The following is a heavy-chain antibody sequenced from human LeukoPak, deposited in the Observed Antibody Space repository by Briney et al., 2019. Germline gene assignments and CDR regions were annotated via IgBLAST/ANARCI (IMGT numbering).Heavy chain of an antibody. CDR1: GYTLTELS. CDR2: FYPEDGET. V-gene: IGHV1-24*01. Sequence: ASVTVSCKVSGYTLTELSVHWVRQAPGKGLEGMGGFYPEDGETIYAQKFQGRVTMTEDTSTDTAYMELSSLRSEDTAVYYCATDQRGYSSSSEYFQHWGQGTLVTVSS. D-gene: IGHD6-6*01. CDR3: ATDQRGYSSSSEYFQH. J-gene: IGHJ1*01.